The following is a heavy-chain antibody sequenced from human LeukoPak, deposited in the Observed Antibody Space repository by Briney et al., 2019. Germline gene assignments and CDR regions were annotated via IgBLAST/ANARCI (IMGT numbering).Heavy chain of an antibody. CDR2: MNPNSGNT. J-gene: IGHJ4*02. D-gene: IGHD3-22*01. Sequence: ASVKVSCTASGYTFTSYDINWVRQATGQGLEWMGWMNPNSGNTGYAQKFQGRVTMTRNTSISTAYMELSSLRSEDTAVYYCARGPNDSSGYYLGYWGQGTLVTVSS. CDR3: ARGPNDSSGYYLGY. V-gene: IGHV1-8*01. CDR1: GYTFTSYD.